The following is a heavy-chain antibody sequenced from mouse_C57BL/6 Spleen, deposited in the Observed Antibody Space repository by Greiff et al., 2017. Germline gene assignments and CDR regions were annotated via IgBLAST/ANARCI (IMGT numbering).Heavy chain of an antibody. J-gene: IGHJ2*01. CDR3: ARFGDYLDY. V-gene: IGHV1-50*01. CDR1: GYTFTSYW. Sequence: QVQLQQPGAELVKPGASVKLSCKASGYTFTSYWMQWVKQRPGQGLEWIGEIDPSDSYTNYNQKFKGKATLTVDTSSSTAYMQLSSLTSEDSAVYYCARFGDYLDYWGQGTTLTVSS. D-gene: IGHD3-1*01. CDR2: IDPSDSYT.